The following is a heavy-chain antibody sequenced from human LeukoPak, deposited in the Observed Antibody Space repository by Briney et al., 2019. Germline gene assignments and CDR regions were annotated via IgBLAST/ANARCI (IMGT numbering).Heavy chain of an antibody. D-gene: IGHD6-13*01. Sequence: PSETLSLTCTVSGGSISSGGYYWSWIRQPPGKGLEWIGYIYHSGSTYYNPSLKSRVTISVDRSKNQFSLKLSSVTAADTAVYYCARAHRSWYHVGYNWFDPWGQGTLVTVSS. J-gene: IGHJ5*02. CDR2: IYHSGST. CDR3: ARAHRSWYHVGYNWFDP. V-gene: IGHV4-30-2*01. CDR1: GGSISSGGYY.